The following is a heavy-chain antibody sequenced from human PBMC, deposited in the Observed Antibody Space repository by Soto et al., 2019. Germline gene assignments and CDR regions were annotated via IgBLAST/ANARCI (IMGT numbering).Heavy chain of an antibody. D-gene: IGHD3-16*01. CDR1: GYTFTSYG. Sequence: ASVKVSCKASGYTFTSYGIDWVRQAPGQGLEWLGWISAYDGNTKYAQILQGRVTMTTDTSTRTVYMELRSLKSDDTAVYYCARGGYYDNTWGKLSHYGLDVWGQGTSVTVSS. CDR2: ISAYDGNT. CDR3: ARGGYYDNTWGKLSHYGLDV. V-gene: IGHV1-18*01. J-gene: IGHJ6*02.